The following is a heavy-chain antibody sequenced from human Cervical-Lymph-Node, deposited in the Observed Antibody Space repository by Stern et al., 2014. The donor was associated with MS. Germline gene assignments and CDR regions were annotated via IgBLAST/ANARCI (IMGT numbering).Heavy chain of an antibody. CDR3: ARADGDRDYYYYGMDV. Sequence: QVQLVQSGAEVKKPGASVTVSCRTSGYTFIDYYIHWVRQAPGQGLEWMGIINLSDGATTYAQKFQGRVTMTRDTSTNTAYMQLGSLTSEDTAVYYCARADGDRDYYYYGMDVWGQGTTVTVSS. V-gene: IGHV1-46*01. D-gene: IGHD4-17*01. J-gene: IGHJ6*02. CDR1: GYTFIDYY. CDR2: INLSDGAT.